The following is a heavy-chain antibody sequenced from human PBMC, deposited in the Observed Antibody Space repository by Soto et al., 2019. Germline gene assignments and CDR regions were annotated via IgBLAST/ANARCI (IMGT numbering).Heavy chain of an antibody. J-gene: IGHJ2*01. CDR1: GGSISSGGYS. V-gene: IGHV4-30-2*01. Sequence: QLQLQESGSVLVKPSQTLSLTCAVSGGSISSGGYSWSWIRQPPGKGLEWIGYIYHSGSTYYNPSLKSRVTISVDRSKNQFSLKLSSVTAADTAVYYCATDYGGNQWYFDLWGRGTLVTVSS. CDR2: IYHSGST. CDR3: ATDYGGNQWYFDL. D-gene: IGHD4-17*01.